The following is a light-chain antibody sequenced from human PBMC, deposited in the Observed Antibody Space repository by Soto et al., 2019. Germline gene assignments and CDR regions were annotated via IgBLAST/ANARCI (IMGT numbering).Light chain of an antibody. Sequence: EIVLTQSPCTLSLSPGERATLTCRASQGLTSNFLAWYQQKPGQAPSLLIYGASNRATGVPDRFSGGGSGTDVTLTISRMEPEDFAVYFCQQYVTAPRTFGQGTKVDIK. V-gene: IGKV3-20*01. CDR2: GAS. CDR1: QGLTSNF. J-gene: IGKJ1*01. CDR3: QQYVTAPRT.